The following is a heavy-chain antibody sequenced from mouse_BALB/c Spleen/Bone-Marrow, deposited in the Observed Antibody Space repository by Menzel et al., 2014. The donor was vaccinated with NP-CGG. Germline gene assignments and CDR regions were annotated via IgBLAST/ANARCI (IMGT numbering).Heavy chain of an antibody. CDR2: ISSGSSTI. CDR1: GFTFSSFG. V-gene: IGHV5-17*02. J-gene: IGHJ4*01. Sequence: EVKLVESGGGLVQPGGSRKVSCAASGFTFSSFGMHWVRQAPEKGLEWVAYISSGSSTIYYADTVKGRFIISRDNPKNTLFLQMTSLRTEDTAMYYCAISAMITTGYYYAMDYWAQGTSATVSS. D-gene: IGHD2-4*01. CDR3: AISAMITTGYYYAMDY.